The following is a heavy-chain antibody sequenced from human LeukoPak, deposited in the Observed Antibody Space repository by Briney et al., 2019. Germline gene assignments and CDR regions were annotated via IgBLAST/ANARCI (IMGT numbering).Heavy chain of an antibody. Sequence: GGSLRLSCAASGFTFSIYAMSWVRQAPGKGLEWVSAISGSGGSTYYADSVKGRFTISRDNSKNTLYLQMDSLRAEDTAVYYCAKDPLSRGSGSYPTYWGQGTLVTVSS. CDR3: AKDPLSRGSGSYPTY. CDR2: ISGSGGST. V-gene: IGHV3-23*01. CDR1: GFTFSIYA. J-gene: IGHJ4*02. D-gene: IGHD3-10*01.